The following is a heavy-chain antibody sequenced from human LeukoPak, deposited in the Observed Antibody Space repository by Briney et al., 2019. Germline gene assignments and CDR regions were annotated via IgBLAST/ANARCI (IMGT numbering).Heavy chain of an antibody. V-gene: IGHV3-21*01. J-gene: IGHJ2*01. CDR1: GLIFSSYS. Sequence: PGGSQRLSCVASGLIFSSYSMNWVRQAPGKGLEWVSSISSSSRYIDYAGSVKGRFTISRDNAKNSLYLQMNSLRAEDTAVYYCARSRQHHCERSGYYEILNWYFDLWGRGTLVTVSS. CDR2: ISSSSRYI. D-gene: IGHD3-22*01. CDR3: ARSRQHHCERSGYYEILNWYFDL.